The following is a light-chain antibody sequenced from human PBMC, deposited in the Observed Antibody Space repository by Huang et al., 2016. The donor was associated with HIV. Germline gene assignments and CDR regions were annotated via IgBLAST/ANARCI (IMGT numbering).Light chain of an antibody. CDR3: QQYNDWPLT. Sequence: EIVMTQSPATLSVSPGERVTLSCRASQSLSSQLAWYQQKRGQAPRLLIYGVSTRATDIPARCSGRGSGTDFTLTINSLQSEDFATYYCQQYNDWPLTFGQGTEVEIK. CDR1: QSLSSQ. J-gene: IGKJ1*01. CDR2: GVS. V-gene: IGKV3-15*01.